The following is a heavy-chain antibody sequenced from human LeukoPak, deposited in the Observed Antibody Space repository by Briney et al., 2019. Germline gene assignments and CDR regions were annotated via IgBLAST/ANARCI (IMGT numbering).Heavy chain of an antibody. Sequence: SETLSLTCTVSGYSISSGYYWGWIRQPPGKGLEWIGSIYHSGSTYYNPSLKSRVTISVDTSKNQFSLKLSSVTAADTAVYYCARDRRGYYDSSAYYYYYGMDVWGQGTTVTVSS. CDR1: GYSISSGYY. D-gene: IGHD3-22*01. CDR2: IYHSGST. CDR3: ARDRRGYYDSSAYYYYYGMDV. V-gene: IGHV4-38-2*02. J-gene: IGHJ6*02.